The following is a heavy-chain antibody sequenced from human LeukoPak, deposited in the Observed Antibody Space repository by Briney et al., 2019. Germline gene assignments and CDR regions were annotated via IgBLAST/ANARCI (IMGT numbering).Heavy chain of an antibody. J-gene: IGHJ3*02. Sequence: GASVKVSCKASGYTFTGYYMHWVRPAPGRGLEWMGWINPNSGGTNYAQKFQGRVTMTRDTSISTAYMELSRLRSDDTAVYYCANIAAATSDAFDIWGQGTMVTVSS. V-gene: IGHV1-2*02. CDR3: ANIAAATSDAFDI. D-gene: IGHD6-13*01. CDR2: INPNSGGT. CDR1: GYTFTGYY.